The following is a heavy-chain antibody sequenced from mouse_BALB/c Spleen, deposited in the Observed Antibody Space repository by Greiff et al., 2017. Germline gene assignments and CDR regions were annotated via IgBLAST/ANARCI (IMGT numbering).Heavy chain of an antibody. CDR2: IRLKSNNYAT. CDR1: GFTFSNYW. D-gene: IGHD1-1*01. CDR3: TGLRGFYYAMDY. Sequence: DVQLVESGGGLVQPGGSMKLSCVASGFTFSNYWMNWVRQSPEKGLEWVAEIRLKSNNYATHYAESVKGRFTISRDDSKSSVYLQMNNLRAEDTGIYYCTGLRGFYYAMDYWGQGTSVTVSS. J-gene: IGHJ4*01. V-gene: IGHV6-6*02.